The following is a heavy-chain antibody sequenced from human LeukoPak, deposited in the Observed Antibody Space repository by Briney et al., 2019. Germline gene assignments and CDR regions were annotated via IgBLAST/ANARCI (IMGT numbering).Heavy chain of an antibody. J-gene: IGHJ6*02. D-gene: IGHD3-10*01. CDR2: IKSKTDGGTT. CDR1: GFTFTNAW. V-gene: IGHV3-15*01. CDR3: TTGPFDYYGSASYLANGMDV. Sequence: GGSLRLSCAASGFTFTNAWMSWVRQAPGKGLEWVGRIKSKTDGGTTDYSAPVKGRFTISRDDSKNTLCLQMNSLKTEDTAVYYCTTGPFDYYGSASYLANGMDVWGQGTTVTVSS.